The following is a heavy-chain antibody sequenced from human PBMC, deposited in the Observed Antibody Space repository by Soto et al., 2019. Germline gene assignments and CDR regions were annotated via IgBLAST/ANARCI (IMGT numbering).Heavy chain of an antibody. CDR3: ARGTSWQLPFDY. V-gene: IGHV4-59*01. CDR1: SDSISSYY. Sequence: SETLSLTCTVSSDSISSYYWSWIRQPPGKRLEWIGYISYSGSTDYNPSLKSRVTISGXXXXXXFXLXVXSXTAAXTAVYYCARGTSWQLPFDYWGQGTLDTVSS. D-gene: IGHD6-13*01. CDR2: ISYSGST. J-gene: IGHJ4*02.